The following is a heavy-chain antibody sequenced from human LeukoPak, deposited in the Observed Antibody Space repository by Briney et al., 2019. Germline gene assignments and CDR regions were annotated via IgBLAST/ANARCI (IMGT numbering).Heavy chain of an antibody. CDR1: GFTFSSYG. Sequence: GGSLRLSCAASGFTFSSYGMSWVRQAPGKGLEWVSYISSSGSTIYYADSVKGRFTISRDNAKNSLYLQMNSLRAEDTAVYYCARVYDSSGYYYSFFDYWGQGTLVTVSS. CDR3: ARVYDSSGYYYSFFDY. V-gene: IGHV3-48*04. CDR2: ISSSGSTI. J-gene: IGHJ4*02. D-gene: IGHD3-22*01.